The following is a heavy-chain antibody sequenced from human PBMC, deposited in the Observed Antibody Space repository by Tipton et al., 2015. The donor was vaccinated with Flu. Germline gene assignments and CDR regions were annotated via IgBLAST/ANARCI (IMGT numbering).Heavy chain of an antibody. CDR1: GDSIASDYY. CDR3: ARRDYSNYVSEPKNWSDP. Sequence: TLSLTCSVSGDSIASDYYWGWIRQPPGKGLEWIANIHHSGTTYFNPSLRSRVSIIRDKSKNQFSLKLSFVAAADTAVYYCARRDYSNYVSEPKNWSDPWGRGTLVTVSS. V-gene: IGHV4-38-2*01. D-gene: IGHD4-11*01. J-gene: IGHJ5*02. CDR2: IHHSGTT.